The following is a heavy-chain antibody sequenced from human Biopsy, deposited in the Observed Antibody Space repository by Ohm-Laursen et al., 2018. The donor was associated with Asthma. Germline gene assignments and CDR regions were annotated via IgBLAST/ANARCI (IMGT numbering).Heavy chain of an antibody. CDR1: GGSFSNFA. CDR2: ILTKFDIT. D-gene: IGHD3-22*01. CDR3: ARSYDTDSYPVLVLDY. Sequence: PSVKVSCKASGGSFSNFAFSWVRQPPGHGLEWMGTILTKFDITSYAEKFQGRVTITADKSTSTTYMELSRLRSEDTAVYYCARSYDTDSYPVLVLDYWGQGTLVTVSS. J-gene: IGHJ4*02. V-gene: IGHV1-69*04.